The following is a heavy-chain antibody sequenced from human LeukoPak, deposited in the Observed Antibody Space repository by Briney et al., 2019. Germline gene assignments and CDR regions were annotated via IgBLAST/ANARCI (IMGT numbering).Heavy chain of an antibody. CDR3: AREAVVPAAPFDY. V-gene: IGHV4-61*02. CDR2: IYTSGST. D-gene: IGHD2-2*01. CDR1: GGSISSGSYY. J-gene: IGHJ4*02. Sequence: SETLSLTCTVSGGSISSGSYYWSWIRQPAGKGLEWIGRIYTSGSTNYNSSLKSRVTISVDTSKNQFSLKLSSVTAADTAVYYCAREAVVPAAPFDYWGQGTLVTVSS.